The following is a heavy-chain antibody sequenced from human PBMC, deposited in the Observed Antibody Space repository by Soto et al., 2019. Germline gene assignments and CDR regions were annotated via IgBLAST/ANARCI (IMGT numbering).Heavy chain of an antibody. CDR3: VKDTGIAVAGKGGDY. Sequence: PGGSLRLSCSASGFTFSSYAMHWVRQAPGKGLEYVSAISSNGGSTYYADSVKGRFTISRDNSKNTLYLQMSSLRAEDTAVYYCVKDTGIAVAGKGGDYWGQGTLVTVSS. V-gene: IGHV3-64D*06. D-gene: IGHD6-19*01. CDR1: GFTFSSYA. CDR2: ISSNGGST. J-gene: IGHJ4*02.